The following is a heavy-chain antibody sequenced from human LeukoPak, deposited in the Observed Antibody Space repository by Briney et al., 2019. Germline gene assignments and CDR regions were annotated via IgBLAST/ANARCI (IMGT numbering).Heavy chain of an antibody. CDR1: GSTFSSYA. V-gene: IGHV3-23*01. CDR2: ISGSGGST. J-gene: IGHJ4*02. D-gene: IGHD6-19*01. CDR3: ATTPGYSSGWYESGFGY. Sequence: PGGSLRLSCAASGSTFSSYAMSWVRQAPGKGLEWVSAISGSGGSTYYADSVKGRFTISRDNSKNTLYLQMNSLRAEDTAVYYCATTPGYSSGWYESGFGYWGQGTLVTVSS.